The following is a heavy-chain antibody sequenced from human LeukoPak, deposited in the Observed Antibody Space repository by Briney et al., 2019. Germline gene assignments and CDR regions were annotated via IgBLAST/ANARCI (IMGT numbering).Heavy chain of an antibody. CDR2: IKQDGSEK. V-gene: IGHV3-7*01. J-gene: IGHJ4*02. D-gene: IGHD2/OR15-2a*01. CDR3: ARDPGYYFGGY. Sequence: GGSLRLSCVASGFTFSSYWMSWVRQAPGKGLEWVANIKQDGSEKYYVDSVKGRFTISRDNTKNSLYLQMSSLRAEDTAVFYCARDPGYYFGGYWGQGTLVTVSS. CDR1: GFTFSSYW.